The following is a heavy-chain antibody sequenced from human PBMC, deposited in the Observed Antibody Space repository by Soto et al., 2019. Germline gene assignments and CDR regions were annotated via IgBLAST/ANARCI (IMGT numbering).Heavy chain of an antibody. V-gene: IGHV3-53*04. CDR3: ARSGMDSSSWYLDY. CDR2: IYSGGST. J-gene: IGHJ4*02. CDR1: GFTVSSNY. D-gene: IGHD6-13*01. Sequence: GGSLRLSCAASGFTVSSNYMSWVRQAPGKGLEWVSVIYSGGSTYYADSVKGRFTISRHNSKNTLYLQMNSLRAEDTAVYYCARSGMDSSSWYLDYWGQGTLVTVSS.